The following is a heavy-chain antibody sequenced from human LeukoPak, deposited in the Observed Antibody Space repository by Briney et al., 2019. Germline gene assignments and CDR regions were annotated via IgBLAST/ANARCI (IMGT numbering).Heavy chain of an antibody. D-gene: IGHD3-10*01. Sequence: GGSLRLSCVASGFTFSSHWMLWVRQAPGKGLVWVSRIISDGSSPNYADSVQGRFTISRDNAKNTLYLQMNSLRAEDTAVYYCARVEGSYGIDHWGQGTLVTVSS. V-gene: IGHV3-74*01. CDR2: IISDGSSP. CDR3: ARVEGSYGIDH. CDR1: GFTFSSHW. J-gene: IGHJ4*02.